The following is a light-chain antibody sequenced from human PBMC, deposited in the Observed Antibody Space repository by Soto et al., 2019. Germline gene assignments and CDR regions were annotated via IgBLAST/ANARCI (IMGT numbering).Light chain of an antibody. V-gene: IGLV1-44*01. CDR1: IPNIPRNS. CDR2: GNN. CDR3: AASDDSMNEYV. J-gene: IGLJ1*01. Sequence: QSVLPQAPSVSWTRGHRFTITFYGSIPNIPRNSVNWYQHLPGTAPKLITHGNNHRPSGVPDRFSGSKSGTSASLAISGLQPEDEADYCCAASDDSMNEYVFGDGTKVTVL.